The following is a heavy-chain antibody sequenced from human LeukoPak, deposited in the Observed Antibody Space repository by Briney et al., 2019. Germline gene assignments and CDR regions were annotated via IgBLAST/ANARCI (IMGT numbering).Heavy chain of an antibody. D-gene: IGHD3-22*01. V-gene: IGHV1-2*02. CDR3: AYDSSGYDYYFDY. CDR1: GYTFTCYY. J-gene: IGHJ4*02. Sequence: ASVKVSCKASGYTFTCYYMHWVRQAPGQGREWMGWINPNSGGTNYAKKFQGRVTMTRDTSISTAYMELSRLRSDDTAVYYCAYDSSGYDYYFDYWGQGTLVTVSS. CDR2: INPNSGGT.